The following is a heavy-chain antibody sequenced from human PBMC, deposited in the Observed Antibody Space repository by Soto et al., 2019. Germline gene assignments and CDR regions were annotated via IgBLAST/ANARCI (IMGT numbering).Heavy chain of an antibody. Sequence: SGGSLRLSCAASGFTFSSYAMSWVRQAPGKGLEWVSAISGSGGSTYYADSVKGRFTISRDNSKNTLYLQMNSLRAEDTAVYYCAKGRAPVTFPLFDYWGQGTLVTVSS. J-gene: IGHJ4*02. CDR3: AKGRAPVTFPLFDY. CDR1: GFTFSSYA. D-gene: IGHD4-17*01. CDR2: ISGSGGST. V-gene: IGHV3-23*01.